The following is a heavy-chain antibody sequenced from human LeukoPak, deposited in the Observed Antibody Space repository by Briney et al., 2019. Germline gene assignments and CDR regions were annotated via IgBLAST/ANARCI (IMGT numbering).Heavy chain of an antibody. CDR3: ARHSGMDV. CDR2: INPTGGSA. CDR1: GYTFTSYY. J-gene: IGHJ6*04. V-gene: IGHV1-46*01. Sequence: ASVKVSCKASGYTFTSYYVHWVRQAPGQGLEWMGIINPTGGSADYAQKFQGRVTMTGDTSTSTVYMELSSLRSEDTAVYYCARHSGMDVWGKGTTVTVSS.